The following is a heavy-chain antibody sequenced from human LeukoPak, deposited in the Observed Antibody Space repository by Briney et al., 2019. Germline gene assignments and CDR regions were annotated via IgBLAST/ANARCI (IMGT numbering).Heavy chain of an antibody. V-gene: IGHV3-9*01. CDR1: GFNFDDYA. Sequence: AGGSLRLSCAASGFNFDDYAMHWVRQAPGKGLEWVSGISWNSGNIVYADSVKGRFTISRDSAKNSLFLQMNSLTPEDTALYYCVKDEVEKYDMFTDYFGAFDMWGQGTMVTVSA. CDR3: VKDEVEKYDMFTDYFGAFDM. J-gene: IGHJ3*02. D-gene: IGHD3-9*01. CDR2: ISWNSGNI.